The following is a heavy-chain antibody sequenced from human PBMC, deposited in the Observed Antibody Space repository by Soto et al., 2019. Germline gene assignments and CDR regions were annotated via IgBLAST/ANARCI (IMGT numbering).Heavy chain of an antibody. D-gene: IGHD2-2*01. V-gene: IGHV3-23*01. CDR3: AKDLYCSSTSCPSSDYYYYGMDV. Sequence: GGSLRLSCAASGFTFSSYAMSWVRQAPGKGLEWVSAISGSGGSTYYADSVKGRFTISRDNSKNTLYLQMNSLRAEDMAVYYCAKDLYCSSTSCPSSDYYYYGMDVWGQGTTVTVSS. CDR2: ISGSGGST. CDR1: GFTFSSYA. J-gene: IGHJ6*02.